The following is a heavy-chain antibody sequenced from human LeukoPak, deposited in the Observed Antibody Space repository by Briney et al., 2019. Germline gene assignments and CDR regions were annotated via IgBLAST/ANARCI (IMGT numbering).Heavy chain of an antibody. V-gene: IGHV4-59*11. CDR2: VYYNGNT. CDR1: GGSISNHY. D-gene: IGHD2-15*01. CDR3: ARVYCTGGSCAALGIDY. J-gene: IGHJ4*02. Sequence: PSETLSLTCTVSGGSISNHYWSWIRQAPGKGLEWIGYVYYNGNTNYSPSLKSRVTISIGTLKTRFSLKLSSVTAADTAVYYCARVYCTGGSCAALGIDYWGQGTLVTVSS.